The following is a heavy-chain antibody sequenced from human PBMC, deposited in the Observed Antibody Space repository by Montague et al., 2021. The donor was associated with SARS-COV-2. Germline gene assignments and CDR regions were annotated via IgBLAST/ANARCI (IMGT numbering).Heavy chain of an antibody. J-gene: IGHJ4*02. CDR2: ISDSGGST. V-gene: IGHV3-23*01. Sequence: SLRPSCAASGFTFSSYGMTWVRQTPGKGLEWVSTISDSGGSTYYADSVKGRFTISRDNSKNTLYLQMNSLRAEDTAVYYCANRGVRYFDAQGVWYYFDYWGQGTPGNGS. CDR3: ANRGVRYFDAQGVWYYFDY. CDR1: GFTFSSYG. D-gene: IGHD3-9*01.